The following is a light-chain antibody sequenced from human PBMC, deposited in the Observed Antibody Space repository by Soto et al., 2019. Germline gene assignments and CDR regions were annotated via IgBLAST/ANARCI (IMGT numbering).Light chain of an antibody. CDR2: GAS. Sequence: EIVMTQSPATLSVSPGERATLSCRARQSVSSNLAWYQQKPGQAPRLLIYGASTRATGIRARFSGSGSGTEFTLTISSLQSEDFAVYYCQQYNNWPPRITFVQGTRLEIK. CDR3: QQYNNWPPRIT. V-gene: IGKV3-15*01. CDR1: QSVSSN. J-gene: IGKJ5*01.